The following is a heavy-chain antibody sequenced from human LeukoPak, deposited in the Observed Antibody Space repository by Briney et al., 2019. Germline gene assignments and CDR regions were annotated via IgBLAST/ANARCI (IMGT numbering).Heavy chain of an antibody. CDR1: GASVSNHY. CDR3: AISYGGYVVDS. D-gene: IGHD5-12*01. Sequence: PSETLSLTCTVSGASVSNHYCTWIRQPPGKRLEWIGYAYYSGSTNYNPSLKSRVTISVDTSKNQFSLRLSSVTAADTAVYYCAISYGGYVVDSWGRGTLVIVSS. CDR2: AYYSGST. V-gene: IGHV4-59*02. J-gene: IGHJ4*02.